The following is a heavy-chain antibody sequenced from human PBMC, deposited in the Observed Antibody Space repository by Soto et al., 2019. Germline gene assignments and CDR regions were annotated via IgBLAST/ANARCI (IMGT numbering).Heavy chain of an antibody. D-gene: IGHD5-18*01. V-gene: IGHV3-74*01. CDR3: AREWVEPRGYRRAYYYYDMDV. Sequence: GGSLRLSCAASGFTFSSYWMHWVRQAPGKGLVWVSRINSDGSSTSYADSVKGRFTISRDNAKNTLYLQMNSLRAEDTAVYYCAREWVEPRGYRRAYYYYDMDVWGQGTTVTVSS. CDR1: GFTFSSYW. CDR2: INSDGSST. J-gene: IGHJ6*02.